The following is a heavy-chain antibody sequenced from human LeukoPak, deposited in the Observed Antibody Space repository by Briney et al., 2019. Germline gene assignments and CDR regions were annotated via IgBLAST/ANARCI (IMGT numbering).Heavy chain of an antibody. J-gene: IGHJ5*02. CDR2: IYHSGST. CDR3: ARYLAAANWFDP. Sequence: SETLSLTCAVSGGSISSSNWWSWVRQPPGKGLEWIGEIYHSGSTNYNPSLKSRVTISVDKSKNQFPLKLSSVTAADTAVYYCARYLAAANWFDPWGQGTLVTVSS. CDR1: GGSISSSNW. D-gene: IGHD6-13*01. V-gene: IGHV4-4*02.